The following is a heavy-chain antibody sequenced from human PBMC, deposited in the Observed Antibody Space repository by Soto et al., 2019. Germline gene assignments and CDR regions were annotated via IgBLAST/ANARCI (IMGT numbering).Heavy chain of an antibody. CDR3: SRDYPPKKTGTTFGMDV. Sequence: QVQLVQSGAEVKKPGSSVKVSCKASGGTFSSYAISWVRQAPGQGLEWMGGIIPIFGTANYAQKFQGRVTITADESTSTAYMELSSLRSEDTAVYYCSRDYPPKKTGTTFGMDVWGQGTTVTVSS. CDR1: GGTFSSYA. V-gene: IGHV1-69*01. D-gene: IGHD1-7*01. J-gene: IGHJ6*02. CDR2: IIPIFGTA.